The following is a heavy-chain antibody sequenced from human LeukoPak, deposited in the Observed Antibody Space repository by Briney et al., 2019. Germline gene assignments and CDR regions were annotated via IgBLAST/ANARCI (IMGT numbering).Heavy chain of an antibody. V-gene: IGHV3-30-3*01. Sequence: GGSLRLSCAASGFTFSSYAMHWVRQAPGKGLDWVALISFDGSIKAYADSVKGQFTISRDNSKNTLYLQMNSLRPEDTAVYYCARDLVAGTPDYFDYWSQGTLVTVSS. CDR2: ISFDGSIK. J-gene: IGHJ4*02. CDR3: ARDLVAGTPDYFDY. CDR1: GFTFSSYA. D-gene: IGHD6-19*01.